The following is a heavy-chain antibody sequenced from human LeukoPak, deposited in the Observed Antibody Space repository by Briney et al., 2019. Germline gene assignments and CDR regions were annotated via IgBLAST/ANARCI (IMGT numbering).Heavy chain of an antibody. Sequence: GGSLRLSCAASGFTFSNYDMHWVRQATGKGLEWVSAIGTAGDTYYPGSVKGRFTISRDNSKNTLYLQMNSLRAEDTAVYYCARDRSPYSSSSDGYFDYWGQGTLVTVSS. CDR2: IGTAGDT. J-gene: IGHJ4*02. CDR3: ARDRSPYSSSSDGYFDY. D-gene: IGHD6-6*01. V-gene: IGHV3-13*01. CDR1: GFTFSNYD.